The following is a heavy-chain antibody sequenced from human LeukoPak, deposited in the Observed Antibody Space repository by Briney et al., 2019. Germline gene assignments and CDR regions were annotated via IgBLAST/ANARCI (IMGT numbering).Heavy chain of an antibody. CDR2: FDPEDGET. D-gene: IGHD3-10*01. J-gene: IGHJ4*02. V-gene: IGHV1-24*01. CDR1: GYTLTELS. CDR3: ATEGKMVRGVYTDY. Sequence: ASVKVSCKVSGYTLTELSMHWVRQAPGKGLEWMGRFDPEDGETIYAQKFQGRVTMTADTSTDTVYMELSSLRSEDTAVYYCATEGKMVRGVYTDYWGQGTLVTISS.